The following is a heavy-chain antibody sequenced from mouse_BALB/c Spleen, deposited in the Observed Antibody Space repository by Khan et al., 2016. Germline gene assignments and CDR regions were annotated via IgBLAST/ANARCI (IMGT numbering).Heavy chain of an antibody. CDR3: NAGGNYDYAMDY. J-gene: IGHJ4*01. D-gene: IGHD2-1*01. V-gene: IGHV14-4*02. Sequence: VRLQQSGAELVRSGASVKLSCTASGFNIKDYYMHWVKQRPEQGLEWIGWIDPENGDTEYVPKFQGKATMTADTSSNTAYLQLSSLTSEDTAVYYCNAGGNYDYAMDYWGQGTSVTVSS. CDR2: IDPENGDT. CDR1: GFNIKDYY.